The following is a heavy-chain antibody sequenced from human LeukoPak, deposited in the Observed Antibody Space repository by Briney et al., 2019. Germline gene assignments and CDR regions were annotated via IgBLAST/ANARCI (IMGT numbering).Heavy chain of an antibody. V-gene: IGHV1-69*04. CDR2: IIPILGIA. J-gene: IGHJ3*02. CDR3: ARDSRAYYYDSSGPRGAFDI. Sequence: ASVTVSFTASGGTFSIYAISWVRQAPGQGLEWMGRIIPILGIANYAQKFQGRVMITADKSTSTAYMELSSLRSEDTAVYYCARDSRAYYYDSSGPRGAFDIWGQGTMVTVSS. CDR1: GGTFSIYA. D-gene: IGHD3-22*01.